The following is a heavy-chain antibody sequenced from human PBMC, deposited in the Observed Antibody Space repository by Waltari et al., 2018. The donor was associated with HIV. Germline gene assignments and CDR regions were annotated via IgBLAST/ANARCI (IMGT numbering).Heavy chain of an antibody. CDR2: ISRSASAP. Sequence: EVQFLESGGGLERPGGSLSSSCSAPGFNFIIFALTWVRQAPGKGLEWVSNISRSASAPYYAGFVKGRATIFRDHSMAMLFLHMKFSGVEGTAVNHCVTSGYNFVGFGHRLELWGRGILVTVS. CDR1: GFNFIIFA. CDR3: VTSGYNFVGFGHRLEL. V-gene: IGHV3-23*01. D-gene: IGHD5-18*01. J-gene: IGHJ4*02.